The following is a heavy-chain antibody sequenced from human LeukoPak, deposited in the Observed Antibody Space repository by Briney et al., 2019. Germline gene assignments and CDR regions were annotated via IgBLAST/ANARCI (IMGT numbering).Heavy chain of an antibody. CDR1: GFTFSSYG. D-gene: IGHD3-16*01. CDR3: EKDRFVEDYYYMDV. CDR2: IRYDGSNK. Sequence: GGSLRLSCAASGFTFSSYGMHWVRQAPGKGLEWVAFIRYDGSNKYYADSVKGRFTISRDNSKNTMYLQMNSLRAEDTAVYYCEKDRFVEDYYYMDVWGKGTTVTISS. V-gene: IGHV3-30*02. J-gene: IGHJ6*03.